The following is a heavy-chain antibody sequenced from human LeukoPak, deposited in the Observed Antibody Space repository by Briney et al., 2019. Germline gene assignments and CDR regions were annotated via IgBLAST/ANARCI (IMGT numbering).Heavy chain of an antibody. V-gene: IGHV4-59*08. CDR2: IYYSGST. Sequence: PSETLSLTCTVSGESISGFYWTWIRQPPGKGLEWIGYIYYSGSTNYNPSLKSRVTISVDTSKNQFSLKLSSVTAADTAVYYCARQNYYGSGSYDYWGQGTLVTVSS. CDR1: GESISGFY. D-gene: IGHD3-10*01. CDR3: ARQNYYGSGSYDY. J-gene: IGHJ4*02.